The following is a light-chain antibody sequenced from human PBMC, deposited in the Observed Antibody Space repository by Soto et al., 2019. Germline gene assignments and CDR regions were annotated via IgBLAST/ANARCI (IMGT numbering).Light chain of an antibody. CDR1: QSLLHSNGYNY. Sequence: IGMTQSPLSLPVTHGEPASISCRSTQSLLHSNGYNYLDWYLQKPGQSPQXLIYLGSNRASGVHDRFSGSGSGTDFTLKIRRVEAEDVGVYYCMQALQPLTCGGGTKVDIK. CDR3: MQALQPLT. J-gene: IGKJ4*01. V-gene: IGKV2-28*01. CDR2: LGS.